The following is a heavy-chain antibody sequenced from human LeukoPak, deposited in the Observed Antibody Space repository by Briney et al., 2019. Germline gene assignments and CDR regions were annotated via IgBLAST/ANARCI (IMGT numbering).Heavy chain of an antibody. V-gene: IGHV4-38-2*01. CDR2: IYHSGST. CDR3: ARSYSGMDV. D-gene: IGHD2-21*01. Sequence: SETLSLTCAVSGFSISTGYYWGWIRQPPGKGLEWIGNIYHSGSTFYNPSLKSRVTISVNTSKNQFSLKVTSVTAADTAVYYCARSYSGMDVWGKGTTVTVSS. J-gene: IGHJ6*04. CDR1: GFSISTGYY.